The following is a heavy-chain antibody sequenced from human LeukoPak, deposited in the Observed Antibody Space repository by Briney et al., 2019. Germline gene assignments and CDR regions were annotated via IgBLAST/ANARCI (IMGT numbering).Heavy chain of an antibody. CDR2: SHHSGTS. V-gene: IGHV4-31*03. CDR1: GGSISSGDYY. Sequence: PSETLSLTCTVSGGSISSGDYYWSWVSQQPGKGLEWIGYSHHSGTSYYNPSLNSRVMISVDTSANHFSLKVSSVTAADTAVYYCARDAIDSNYFDLWCQGTLVIVSS. D-gene: IGHD4-11*01. CDR3: ARDAIDSNYFDL. J-gene: IGHJ4*02.